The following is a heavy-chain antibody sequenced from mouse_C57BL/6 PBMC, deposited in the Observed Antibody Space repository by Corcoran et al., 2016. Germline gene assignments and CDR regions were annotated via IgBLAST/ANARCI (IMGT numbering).Heavy chain of an antibody. J-gene: IGHJ3*01. CDR3: ARCTWWAY. CDR2: INPNNGGT. V-gene: IGHV1-26*01. Sequence: EIQLQKSGPELVKPVASLQISCKASGYTFPDYYMNWVKQSHGKSLKWIGDINPNNGGTSYNQKFKGKDTLTVDKSSSTAYMELRSLTSEDSAGYYCARCTWWAYWGQVTLVTVS. CDR1: GYTFPDYY.